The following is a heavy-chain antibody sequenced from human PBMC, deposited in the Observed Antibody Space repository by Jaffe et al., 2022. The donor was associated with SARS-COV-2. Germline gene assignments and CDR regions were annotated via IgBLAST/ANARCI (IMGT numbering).Heavy chain of an antibody. CDR3: AKDFPPWFAPSAEFDP. CDR2: ISGSGGST. CDR1: GFTFSSYA. D-gene: IGHD3-10*01. Sequence: EVQLLESGGGLVQPGGSLRLSCAASGFTFSSYAMSWVRQAPGKGLEWVSAISGSGGSTYYADSVKGRFTISRDNSKNTLYLQMNSLRAEDTAVYYCAKDFPPWFAPSAEFDPWGQGTLVTVSS. J-gene: IGHJ5*02. V-gene: IGHV3-23*01.